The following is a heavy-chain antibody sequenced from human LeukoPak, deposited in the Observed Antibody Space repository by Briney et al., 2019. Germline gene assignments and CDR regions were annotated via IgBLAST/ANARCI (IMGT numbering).Heavy chain of an antibody. CDR2: IRYDGTNK. Sequence: PGGCMRLSCAASGFTFSNYRMHWVRLAPGKGLEWVAFIRYDGTNKYYADSVKDRFTIARDNSKNTLYLQMNSLRAEDTAVYYCARDCAIGVAAKGLDNWGQGTLVTVSS. J-gene: IGHJ4*02. V-gene: IGHV3-30*02. CDR1: GFTFSNYR. CDR3: ARDCAIGVAAKGLDN. D-gene: IGHD6-19*01.